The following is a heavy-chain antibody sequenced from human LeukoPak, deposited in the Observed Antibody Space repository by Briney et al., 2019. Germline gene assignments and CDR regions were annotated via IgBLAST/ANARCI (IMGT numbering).Heavy chain of an antibody. Sequence: PSETLSLTCAVYGGSFSGYYWSWIRQPPGKGLEWIGYIYYSGSTNYNPSLKSRVTISVDTSKNQFSLKLSSVTAADTAVYYCARAPGCTNGVCYLYYFDYWGQGTLVTVSS. J-gene: IGHJ4*02. D-gene: IGHD2-8*01. CDR3: ARAPGCTNGVCYLYYFDY. V-gene: IGHV4-59*01. CDR1: GGSFSGYY. CDR2: IYYSGST.